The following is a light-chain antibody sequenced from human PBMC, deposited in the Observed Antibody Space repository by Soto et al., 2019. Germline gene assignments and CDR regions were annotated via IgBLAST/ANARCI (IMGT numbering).Light chain of an antibody. CDR1: QGISSY. V-gene: IGKV1-8*01. CDR3: XXXYTYPRT. J-gene: IGKJ1*01. CDR2: AAS. Sequence: AIRMTQSPSSFSASTGDRXTIXXXASQGISSYLAWYQQKPGQAPKLLIYAASTLQSGVPSRFSGSGSGTDFTLTISCLQSXXXXTXXXXXXYTYPRTFGQGTKVEI.